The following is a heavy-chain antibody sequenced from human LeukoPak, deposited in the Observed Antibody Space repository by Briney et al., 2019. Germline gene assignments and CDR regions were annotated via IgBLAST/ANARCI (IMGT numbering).Heavy chain of an antibody. V-gene: IGHV3-30*04. CDR2: ISYDGSNK. J-gene: IGHJ4*02. CDR1: GFTFSSYA. D-gene: IGHD3-10*01. Sequence: TGGSLRLSCAASGFTFSSYAMHWVRQAPGKGLEWVAVISYDGSNKYYADSVKGRFTISRDNSKNTLYLQMNSLRAEDTAVYYCAKGDGYLWFGELLNYWGQGTLVTVSS. CDR3: AKGDGYLWFGELLNY.